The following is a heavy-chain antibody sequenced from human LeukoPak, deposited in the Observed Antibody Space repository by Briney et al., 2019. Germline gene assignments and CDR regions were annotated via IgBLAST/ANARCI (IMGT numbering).Heavy chain of an antibody. CDR1: GGSISSYY. J-gene: IGHJ6*03. V-gene: IGHV4-59*01. CDR3: ARERLNYYGSGSNYYYYYMDV. CDR2: IYYSGST. D-gene: IGHD3-10*01. Sequence: SETLSLTCTVSGGSISSYYWSWIRQPPGKGLEWIGYIYYSGSTNYNPSLKSRVTISVDTSKNQFSLKLSSVTAADTAVYYRARERLNYYGSGSNYYYYYMDVWGKGTTVTISS.